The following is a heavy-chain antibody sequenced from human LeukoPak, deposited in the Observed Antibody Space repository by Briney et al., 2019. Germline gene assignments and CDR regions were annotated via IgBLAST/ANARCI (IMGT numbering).Heavy chain of an antibody. V-gene: IGHV4-59*01. CDR2: IYYSGST. CDR3: AREVGDAFDI. Sequence: SETLSLTCTVSGGSISRYYWSWIRQPPGKGLEWIGHIYYSGSTNYNPSLKSRVTISVDTSKNQFSLKLTSVTAADTAVYYCAREVGDAFDIWGQGTVVTVSS. J-gene: IGHJ3*02. D-gene: IGHD1-26*01. CDR1: GGSISRYY.